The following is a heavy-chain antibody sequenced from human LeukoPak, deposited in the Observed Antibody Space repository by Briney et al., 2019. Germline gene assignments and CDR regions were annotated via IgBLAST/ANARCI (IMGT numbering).Heavy chain of an antibody. CDR3: ARDRGWYDY. J-gene: IGHJ5*01. CDR1: GFTFNTYW. Sequence: GGSLRLSCAASGFTFNTYWMIWVRQAPGKGLEWVANINQDGSEKYFVDSVRGRFTISRDNAKSSLYLHMNSLRAEDTAVYYCARDRGWYDYWGHGTLVTASS. V-gene: IGHV3-7*05. CDR2: INQDGSEK.